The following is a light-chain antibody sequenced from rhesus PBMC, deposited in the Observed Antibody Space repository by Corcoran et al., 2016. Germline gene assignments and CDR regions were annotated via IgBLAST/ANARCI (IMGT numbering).Light chain of an antibody. Sequence: DIQMTQSPSSLSASVGDTVTITCRASQSISSWLAWYQQKPGKAPKLLIYKASSLQSGVPSRFSGSGSGTDFTLTISSLQSDDVATYYCQHNYGTPYSFGQGTKVEIK. CDR3: QHNYGTPYS. V-gene: IGKV1-22*01. J-gene: IGKJ2*01. CDR1: QSISSW. CDR2: KAS.